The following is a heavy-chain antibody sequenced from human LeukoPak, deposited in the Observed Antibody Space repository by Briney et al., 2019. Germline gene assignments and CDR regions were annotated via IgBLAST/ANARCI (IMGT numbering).Heavy chain of an antibody. CDR3: ARARGDIVVVPAAIWFDP. D-gene: IGHD2-2*01. CDR2: IIPSSGAA. J-gene: IGHJ5*02. CDR1: GYTFTDYY. V-gene: IGHV1-2*02. Sequence: GASVKVSCKASGYTFTDYYLHWVRQAPGHGLEWMGIIIPSSGAANYAQKFQGRVTMTRDTSISTAYMELSRLRSDDTAVYYCARARGDIVVVPAAIWFDPWGQGTLVTVSS.